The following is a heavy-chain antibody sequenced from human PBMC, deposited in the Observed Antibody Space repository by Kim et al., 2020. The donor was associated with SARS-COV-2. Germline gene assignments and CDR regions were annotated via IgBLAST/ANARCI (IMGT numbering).Heavy chain of an antibody. J-gene: IGHJ1*01. Sequence: KGRFTISRDNSKNTLYLQMNSLRAGDTAVYYCAKGRLLWFGELSDEYFQHCGQGTLVTVSS. D-gene: IGHD3-10*01. V-gene: IGHV3-30*02. CDR3: AKGRLLWFGELSDEYFQH.